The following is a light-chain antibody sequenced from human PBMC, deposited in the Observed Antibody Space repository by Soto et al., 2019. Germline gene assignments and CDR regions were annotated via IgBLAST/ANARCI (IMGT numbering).Light chain of an antibody. CDR2: SNN. V-gene: IGLV1-44*01. Sequence: QSVLTQPPSASGTPGQRVTISCSGSSSNIGSNAVNWYQQLQGTAPTLLIYSNNQRPSGVPARFSGSKTCTLASLAVNGLQPDDDADYYCSAWDASLNAPLFGGGTKLTVL. J-gene: IGLJ3*02. CDR3: SAWDASLNAPL. CDR1: SSNIGSNA.